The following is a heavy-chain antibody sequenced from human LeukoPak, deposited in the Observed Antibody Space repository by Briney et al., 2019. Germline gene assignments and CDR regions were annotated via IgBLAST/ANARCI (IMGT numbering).Heavy chain of an antibody. CDR3: ASPFSYPLLFDY. D-gene: IGHD3-16*02. Sequence: PSQTLSLTCTVSGGSISSGSYYWSWIRQPAGKGLEWIGRIYTSGSTNYNPSLKSRVTISVDTSKNQFSLKLSSVTAADTAVYYCASPFSYPLLFDYWGQGTLVTVSS. V-gene: IGHV4-61*02. CDR1: GGSISSGSYY. CDR2: IYTSGST. J-gene: IGHJ4*02.